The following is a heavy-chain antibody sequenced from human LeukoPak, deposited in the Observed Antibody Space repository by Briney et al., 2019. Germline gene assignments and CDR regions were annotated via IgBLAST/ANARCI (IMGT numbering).Heavy chain of an antibody. CDR2: IIDSGSYI. CDR1: GINFNDYR. J-gene: IGHJ3*01. V-gene: IGHV3-21*01. D-gene: IGHD5-24*01. Sequence: GGSLRLSCAASGINFNDYRTSWVRQAPGEGREWVSSIIDSGSYIYYADSVKGRFTISRDNAKNSLYLKLNSLRAENTPVYYGARCMSRRWGQWDDGFDDWGQGTMVTVSS. CDR3: ARCMSRRWGQWDDGFDD.